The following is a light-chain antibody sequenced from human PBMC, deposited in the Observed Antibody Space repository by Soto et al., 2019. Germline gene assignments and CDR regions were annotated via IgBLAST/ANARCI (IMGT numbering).Light chain of an antibody. Sequence: DIQMTQSPSSMSASVGDRVTITCQASQDISNYLNWYQQKPGKAPKLLIYDASNLETGVPSRFSGSGSGTDFTFTISRLQPEDIATYYCQQYDNLLVAFGQGTKVEIK. CDR3: QQYDNLLVA. J-gene: IGKJ1*01. CDR2: DAS. V-gene: IGKV1-33*01. CDR1: QDISNY.